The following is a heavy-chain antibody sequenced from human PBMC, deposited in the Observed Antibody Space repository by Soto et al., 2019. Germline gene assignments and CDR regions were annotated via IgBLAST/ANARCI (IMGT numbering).Heavy chain of an antibody. CDR3: ARYLDQGNNVFFDL. V-gene: IGHV4-39*02. D-gene: IGHD1-20*01. CDR2: MYSSGNP. Sequence: SETLSLTCSVSGDSISRSGYYWGWIRQPPGKGPEWIGSMYSSGNPYYIPALKSRITISPEMAKNHFSLKLSSVTAADTAVYYCARYLDQGNNVFFDLWGQGTLVTVSS. CDR1: GDSISRSGYY. J-gene: IGHJ4*02.